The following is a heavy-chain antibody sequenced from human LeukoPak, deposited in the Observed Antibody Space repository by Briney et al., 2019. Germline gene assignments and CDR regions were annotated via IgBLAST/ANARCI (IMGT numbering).Heavy chain of an antibody. Sequence: GGSLRLSCAASGFTFSRYSMNWVRQAPGKGLEWVSSISISSSYIYYADSVKGRFTMSRDNAKNSLYLQVNSLRAEDMAVYYCARRWPARDTVMVSTMIKWYFDLWGRGTLVTVSS. D-gene: IGHD5-18*01. V-gene: IGHV3-21*01. CDR3: ARRWPARDTVMVSTMIKWYFDL. CDR1: GFTFSRYS. CDR2: ISISSSYI. J-gene: IGHJ2*01.